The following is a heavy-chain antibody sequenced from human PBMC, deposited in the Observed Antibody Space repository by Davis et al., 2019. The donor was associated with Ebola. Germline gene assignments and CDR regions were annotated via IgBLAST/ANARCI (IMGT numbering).Heavy chain of an antibody. CDR2: IKQDGSEK. J-gene: IGHJ6*02. CDR1: GFTFSSYW. Sequence: PGGSLRLSCAASGFTFSSYWMSWVRQAPGKGLEWVANIKQDGSEKYYVDSVKGRFTISRDNAKNSLYLQMNSLRAEDTAVYYCARANDMYYYGMDVWGQGTTVTVSS. CDR3: ARANDMYYYGMDV. V-gene: IGHV3-7*01. D-gene: IGHD3-9*01.